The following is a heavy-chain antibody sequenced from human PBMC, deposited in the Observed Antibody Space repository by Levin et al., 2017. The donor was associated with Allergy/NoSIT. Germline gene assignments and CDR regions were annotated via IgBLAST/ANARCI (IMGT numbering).Heavy chain of an antibody. CDR2: IFSNDEK. CDR1: GISLSDARMG. Sequence: NVSGPTLVKPTETLTLTCSVSGISLSDARMGVSWIRQPPGKAPEWLAHIFSNDEKSYNRSLKARLSVSKDTSRSQVVLTMTNMDPVDTATYFCALPTLTFFDHWGQGILVTVSS. D-gene: IGHD2-21*02. J-gene: IGHJ4*02. CDR3: ALPTLTFFDH. V-gene: IGHV2-26*01.